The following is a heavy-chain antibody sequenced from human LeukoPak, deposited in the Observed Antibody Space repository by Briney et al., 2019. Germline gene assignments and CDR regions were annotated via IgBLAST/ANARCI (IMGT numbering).Heavy chain of an antibody. CDR3: ATGTTVTLGYGMDV. CDR2: IYHSGST. J-gene: IGHJ6*02. D-gene: IGHD4-17*01. Sequence: NPSGTLSLTCAVSGGSISSSNWWSWVRQPPGKGLEWIGEIYHSGSTNYNPSLKSRVTISVDKSKNQFSLKLSSVTASDTAMYYCATGTTVTLGYGMDVWGQGTTVTVSS. CDR1: GGSISSSNW. V-gene: IGHV4-4*02.